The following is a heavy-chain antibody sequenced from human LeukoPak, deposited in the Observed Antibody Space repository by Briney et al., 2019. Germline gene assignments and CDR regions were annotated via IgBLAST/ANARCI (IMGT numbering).Heavy chain of an antibody. Sequence: ASVKVSCKASGGTFSSYAISGVRQAPGQGLEWMGVIIPIFGTANYAQKFQGRVTITADESTSTAYMELSSLRSEDTAVYYCARYDWAHGRWFDPWGQGTLVTVSS. CDR2: IIPIFGTA. J-gene: IGHJ5*02. V-gene: IGHV1-69*13. CDR1: GGTFSSYA. CDR3: ARYDWAHGRWFDP. D-gene: IGHD3-9*01.